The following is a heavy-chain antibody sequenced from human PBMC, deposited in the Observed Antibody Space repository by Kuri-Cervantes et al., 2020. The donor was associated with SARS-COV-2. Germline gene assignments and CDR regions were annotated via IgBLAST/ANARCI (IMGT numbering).Heavy chain of an antibody. CDR3: ARVGGNDFWSDYLDY. V-gene: IGHV3-48*01. CDR1: GFTFSSYG. D-gene: IGHD3-3*01. J-gene: IGHJ4*02. Sequence: GGSLRLSCAASGFTFSSYGMQWVRQAPGKGLEWISHISSSSTTIYYADSVEGRFTVSRDNARNSVYLQMGSLRAADTAVYYCARVGGNDFWSDYLDYWGQGILVTV. CDR2: ISSSSTTI.